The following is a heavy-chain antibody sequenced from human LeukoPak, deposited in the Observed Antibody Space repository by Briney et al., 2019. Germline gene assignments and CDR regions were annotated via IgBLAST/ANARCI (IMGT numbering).Heavy chain of an antibody. CDR3: ARDQGIAVAGQQFDY. Sequence: GGSLRLSCAASGFTVSSNYMSWVRQAPGKGLEWVSVIYSGGSTYYADSVKGRFTISRDNSKNTLYLQMNSLRAEDTAVYYCARDQGIAVAGQQFDYWGQGTLVTVSS. CDR1: GFTVSSNY. J-gene: IGHJ4*02. D-gene: IGHD6-19*01. CDR2: IYSGGST. V-gene: IGHV3-53*01.